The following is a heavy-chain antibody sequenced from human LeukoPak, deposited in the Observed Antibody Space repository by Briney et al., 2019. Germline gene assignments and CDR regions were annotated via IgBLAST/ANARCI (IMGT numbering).Heavy chain of an antibody. CDR3: ARDASPFDY. V-gene: IGHV1-2*02. Sequence: ASVKVSCKASGYTFIGYYIHWLRQAPGQGLEWMGWINPNSGGTNYEEKFHGRVTMTRDTSISTAYMELSRLRSDDTAVYYCARDASPFDYWGQGSLVTVSS. CDR1: GYTFIGYY. J-gene: IGHJ4*02. CDR2: INPNSGGT.